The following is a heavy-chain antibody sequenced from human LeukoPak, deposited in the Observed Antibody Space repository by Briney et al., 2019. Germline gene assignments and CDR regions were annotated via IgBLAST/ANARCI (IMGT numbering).Heavy chain of an antibody. D-gene: IGHD6-13*01. CDR2: ISYDGSNK. Sequence: PGRSLRLSCAASGFTFSSYGMHWVRQAPGKGLEWVAVISYDGSNKYYADSVKGRFTISRDSSKNTLYLQMNSLRPEDTAVYYCAKPREGSSSWYAAGWGQGTLVTVSS. J-gene: IGHJ4*02. V-gene: IGHV3-30*18. CDR1: GFTFSSYG. CDR3: AKPREGSSSWYAAG.